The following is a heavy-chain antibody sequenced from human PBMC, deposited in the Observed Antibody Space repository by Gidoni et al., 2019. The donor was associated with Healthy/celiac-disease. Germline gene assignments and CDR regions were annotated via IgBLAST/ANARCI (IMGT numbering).Heavy chain of an antibody. Sequence: EVQLVESGGGLVQPGRSLRLSCTASGFTFGDYALSWFRQAPGKGLEWVGFIRSKAYGGTTEYAASVKGRFTISRDDSKSIAYLQMNSLKTEDTAVYYCTRDALYYYDSSGYRDDAFDIWGQGTMVTVSS. J-gene: IGHJ3*02. D-gene: IGHD3-22*01. CDR1: GFTFGDYA. CDR2: IRSKAYGGTT. CDR3: TRDALYYYDSSGYRDDAFDI. V-gene: IGHV3-49*03.